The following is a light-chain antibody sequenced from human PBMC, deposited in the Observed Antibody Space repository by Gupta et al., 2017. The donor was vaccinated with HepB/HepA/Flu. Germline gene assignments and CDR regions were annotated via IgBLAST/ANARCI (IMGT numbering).Light chain of an antibody. CDR3: QQDDSSLLGT. J-gene: IGKJ1*01. CDR1: QSVRSSY. CDR2: GAS. V-gene: IGKV3-20*01. Sequence: EIMLTQSPGTLSLSPGERATLSCRARQSVRSSYLAWYQQKPGQSPRLLIYGASSRATGIPDRFSGSGSGTGLTLTISRLEPEDFAVYYCQQDDSSLLGTFGQGTKVEIK.